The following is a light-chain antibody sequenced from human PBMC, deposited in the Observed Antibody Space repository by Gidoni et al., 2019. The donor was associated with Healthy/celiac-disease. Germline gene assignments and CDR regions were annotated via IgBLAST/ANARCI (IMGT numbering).Light chain of an antibody. V-gene: IGKV2-28*01. Sequence: VMTQSPLSLPVTPGEPASIACRSSPSLLHSNGYNYLDWYLQKPGQSPQLLIYLGSNRASGVPDRFSGSGSGTDFTLKISRVEAEDVGVYYCMQALQTPPTFGQGTKVEIK. CDR3: MQALQTPPT. CDR1: PSLLHSNGYNY. CDR2: LGS. J-gene: IGKJ1*01.